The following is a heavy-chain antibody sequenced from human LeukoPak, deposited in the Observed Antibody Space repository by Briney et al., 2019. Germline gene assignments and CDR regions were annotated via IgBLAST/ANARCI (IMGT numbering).Heavy chain of an antibody. V-gene: IGHV4-59*08. CDR3: VGHKYGEGSAY. CDR1: GGSISSYY. Sequence: SETLSLTCTVSGGSISSYYWGWIRQPPGKGLDWIGWIYSSGSTKYNPSLQSRVTISLDTSKNQFSLRLTSVTAADTAVYYCVGHKYGEGSAYWGQGTLVTVSS. CDR2: IYSSGST. D-gene: IGHD4-17*01. J-gene: IGHJ4*02.